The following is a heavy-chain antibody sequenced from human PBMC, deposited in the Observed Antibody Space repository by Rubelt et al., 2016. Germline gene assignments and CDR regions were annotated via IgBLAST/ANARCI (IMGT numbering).Heavy chain of an antibody. Sequence: QVQLQESGPGLVKPSETLSLTCTVSGGSISSYYWSWIRQPPGKGLEWIGYIYSSGSTNYNPSLKSRFTISVVPSKNQFSLKLSSVTAADTALYYCATTTLRHPTKDDNLTGYRHWGQGTLVTVAS. CDR2: IYSSGST. D-gene: IGHD3-9*01. V-gene: IGHV4-59*08. CDR3: ATTTLRHPTKDDNLTGYRH. CDR1: GGSISSYY. J-gene: IGHJ4*02.